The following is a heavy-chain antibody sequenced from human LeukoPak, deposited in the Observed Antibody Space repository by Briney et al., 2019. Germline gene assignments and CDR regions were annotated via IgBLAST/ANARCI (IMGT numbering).Heavy chain of an antibody. CDR1: GGSMSSVDYY. CDR3: ARDRDYGDYGRPHAFDI. CDR2: IYYSGST. Sequence: SETLSLTCTVSGGSMSSVDYYWRWIRQPPGKGLGWIGYIYYSGSTYYNPSLKSQVTISVDTSKNQFSLKLSSVTAADTAVYYCARDRDYGDYGRPHAFDIWGQGTMVTVSS. D-gene: IGHD4-17*01. V-gene: IGHV4-30-4*01. J-gene: IGHJ3*02.